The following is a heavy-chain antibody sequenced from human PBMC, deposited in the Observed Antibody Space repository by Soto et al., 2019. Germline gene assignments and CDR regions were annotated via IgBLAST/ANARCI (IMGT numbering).Heavy chain of an antibody. CDR2: ICWDDDT. CDR3: AHRWLEDSSSWLHPGDSFDY. D-gene: IGHD6-13*01. V-gene: IGHV2-5*02. J-gene: IGHJ4*02. Sequence: QITLKESGPTLVKPTQTITLTCTFSGVSLSTSGVGVGWIRQPPGKALEGLPLICWDDDTPYSPPLKSRLIVTQYTPKRPIVLSMTTLDPVATATYYSAHRWLEDSSSWLHPGDSFDYWGQATLVTVSS. CDR1: GVSLSTSGVG.